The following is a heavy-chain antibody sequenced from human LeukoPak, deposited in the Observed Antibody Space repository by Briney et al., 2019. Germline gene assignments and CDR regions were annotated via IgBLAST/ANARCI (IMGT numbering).Heavy chain of an antibody. J-gene: IGHJ4*02. V-gene: IGHV1-2*04. D-gene: IGHD1-26*01. Sequence: ASVKVSCKASGYTFTGYYMHWVRQAPGQGLEWMGWINPNSGGTSYAQKFQGWVTMTRDTSISTAYMELSRLRSDDTAVYYCARVGATTGFDYWGQGTLVTVSS. CDR3: ARVGATTGFDY. CDR1: GYTFTGYY. CDR2: INPNSGGT.